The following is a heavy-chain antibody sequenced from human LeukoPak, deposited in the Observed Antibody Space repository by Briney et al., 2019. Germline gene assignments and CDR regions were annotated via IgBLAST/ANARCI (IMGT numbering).Heavy chain of an antibody. CDR2: ISSSGSTI. D-gene: IGHD6-6*01. J-gene: IGHJ4*02. CDR3: ARERAIASLRPYYFDY. V-gene: IGHV3-11*01. Sequence: PGGSLRLSCAASGFTFSVYYMSWIRQAPGKGLEWISYISSSGSTIYYADSVKGRFTISRDNAGNSLYLQMNSLRAEDTAVYYCARERAIASLRPYYFDYWGQGTLVTVSS. CDR1: GFTFSVYY.